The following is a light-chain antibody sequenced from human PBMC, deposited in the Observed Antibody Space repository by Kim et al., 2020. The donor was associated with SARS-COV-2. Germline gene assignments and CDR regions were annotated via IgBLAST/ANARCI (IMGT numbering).Light chain of an antibody. Sequence: EIVLTQSPATLSVSPGERATLSCRASQSISSNLAWYQQKPGQAPRLVIYGASTRATGIPARFSGSGSGTEFTLTISSLQSEDFAVYYCHQYNNWPPKYTFGQGTNLDI. V-gene: IGKV3-15*01. CDR2: GAS. J-gene: IGKJ2*01. CDR1: QSISSN. CDR3: HQYNNWPPKYT.